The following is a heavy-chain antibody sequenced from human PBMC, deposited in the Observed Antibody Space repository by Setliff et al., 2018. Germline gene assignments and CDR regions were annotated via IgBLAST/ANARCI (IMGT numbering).Heavy chain of an antibody. CDR3: AQKHQRASWAFDP. V-gene: IGHV5-51*01. CDR2: IFPADADT. Sequence: GESLKISCKESRDSFTNYWIIWVRQVPGKGLEWMGMIFPADADTRYNPSFKGQVTMSLDRSITAAYLQWDSLKASDTAIYYCAQKHQRASWAFDPWGRGTLVTVSS. D-gene: IGHD2-2*01. J-gene: IGHJ5*02. CDR1: RDSFTNYW.